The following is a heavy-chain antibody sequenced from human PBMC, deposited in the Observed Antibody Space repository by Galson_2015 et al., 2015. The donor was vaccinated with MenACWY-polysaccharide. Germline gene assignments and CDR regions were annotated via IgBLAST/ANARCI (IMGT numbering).Heavy chain of an antibody. CDR3: ARGGNNWNYRSYFDY. Sequence: SLRLSCAASGFTFSSYGMHWVRQAPGKGLEWVAVVWSDGSDKYYADSVKGRFTISRDNSKNTLHLQTNGLRAEDTAVYYCARGGNNWNYRSYFDYWGQGTLVTVSS. D-gene: IGHD1-7*01. CDR1: GFTFSSYG. V-gene: IGHV3-33*01. J-gene: IGHJ4*02. CDR2: VWSDGSDK.